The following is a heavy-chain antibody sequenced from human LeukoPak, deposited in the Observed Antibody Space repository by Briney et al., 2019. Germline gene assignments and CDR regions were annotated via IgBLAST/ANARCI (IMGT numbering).Heavy chain of an antibody. CDR3: ARIRTVTTSQRFFDY. CDR1: GFTFSSYS. D-gene: IGHD4-17*01. J-gene: IGHJ4*02. CDR2: IKSKTDGGAT. Sequence: GGSLRLSCAASGFTFSSYSMNWVRQAPGKGLEWVGRIKSKTDGGATDYAAPVKGRFTISRDDSKNTLYLQMNSLKTEDTAVYYCARIRTVTTSQRFFDYWGQGTLVTVSS. V-gene: IGHV3-15*01.